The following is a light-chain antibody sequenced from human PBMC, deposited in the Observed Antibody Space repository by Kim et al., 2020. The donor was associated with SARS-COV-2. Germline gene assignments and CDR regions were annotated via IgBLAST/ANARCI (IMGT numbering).Light chain of an antibody. CDR3: HQYYTYPYT. Sequence: SASIGDRVTITCRASQAISNYLAWYQQQPRKAPKLLIFAASTLQSGVPSRFSGSGSGTDFTLTIRGLQSEDFATYFCHQYYTYPYTFGQGTKLEI. J-gene: IGKJ2*01. CDR2: AAS. CDR1: QAISNY. V-gene: IGKV1-8*01.